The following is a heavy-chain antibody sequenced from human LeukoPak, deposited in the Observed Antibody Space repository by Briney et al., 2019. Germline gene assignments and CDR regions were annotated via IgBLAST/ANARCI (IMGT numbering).Heavy chain of an antibody. J-gene: IGHJ4*02. V-gene: IGHV3-21*01. CDR2: ISSNSSYI. CDR3: ARRMDLRRDFDY. D-gene: IGHD2-8*01. Sequence: GGSLRLSCAASGFTFSSYSMNWVRQAPGKGLEWVSSISSNSSYIYYADSVKGRFTISRDNAKNSLYLQMNSLRAEDTAVYYCARRMDLRRDFDYWGQGTLVTVSS. CDR1: GFTFSSYS.